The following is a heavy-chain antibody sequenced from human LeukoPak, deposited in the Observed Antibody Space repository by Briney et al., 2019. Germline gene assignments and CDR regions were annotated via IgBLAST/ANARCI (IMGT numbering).Heavy chain of an antibody. CDR3: ARDPLSSSSFDL. CDR1: GFTFSSYS. V-gene: IGHV3-48*01. D-gene: IGHD6-13*01. CDR2: ISSRSATI. J-gene: IGHJ4*02. Sequence: EGSLRLSCAASGFTFSSYSMNWVRQAPGKGLEWVSYISSRSATIYYADSVKGRFTISRDNAKNSLYLQMNSLRAEDTAVYYYARDPLSSSSFDLWGQGTLVTVSS.